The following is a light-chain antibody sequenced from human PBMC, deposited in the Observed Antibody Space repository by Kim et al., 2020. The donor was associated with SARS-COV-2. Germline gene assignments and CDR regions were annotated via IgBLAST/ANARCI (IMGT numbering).Light chain of an antibody. V-gene: IGLV1-44*01. J-gene: IGLJ3*02. Sequence: VLTQPPSASETPGHRVTIFCSGSSSNIGSNTVHWYQQLPGTAPKLLIYSNNQRPSGVPDRFSGSKSDTSASLAISGLQSEDEADYHCAAWDDSLFGWVFGGGTKVTVL. CDR3: AAWDDSLFGWV. CDR1: SSNIGSNT. CDR2: SNN.